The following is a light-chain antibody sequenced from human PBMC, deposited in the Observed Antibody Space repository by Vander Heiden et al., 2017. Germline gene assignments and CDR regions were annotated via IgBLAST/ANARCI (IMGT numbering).Light chain of an antibody. V-gene: IGLV1-40*01. CDR2: DNR. J-gene: IGLJ2*01. CDR3: QSYDSGLSGWV. CDR1: SSNIGAGFN. Sequence: QSVLPPPPAVSGAPGPRGTISCTGSSSNIGAGFNVHGYQQLPGTAPKLLIYDNRERPSGVPDRFSGSKSATSASLAISGLQAEDEASYYCQSYDSGLSGWVFGGGTKLTVL.